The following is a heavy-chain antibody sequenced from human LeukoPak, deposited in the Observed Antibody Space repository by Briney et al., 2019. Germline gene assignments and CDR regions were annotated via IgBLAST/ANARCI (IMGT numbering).Heavy chain of an antibody. V-gene: IGHV3-23*01. CDR3: AKHPFIAVAAGYYYYYGMDV. D-gene: IGHD6-19*01. CDR1: GFTFSSYA. J-gene: IGHJ6*02. Sequence: GGSLRLSCAASGFTFSSYAMSWVRQAPGKGLEWVSAISGSGGSTYYADSVKGRFTISRDNSKNTLYLQMNSLRAEDTAVYYCAKHPFIAVAAGYYYYYGMDVWGQGTTVTVSS. CDR2: ISGSGGST.